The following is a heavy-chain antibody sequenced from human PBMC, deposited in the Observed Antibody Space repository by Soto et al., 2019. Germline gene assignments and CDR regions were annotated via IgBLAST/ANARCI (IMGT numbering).Heavy chain of an antibody. J-gene: IGHJ3*02. D-gene: IGHD3-9*01. V-gene: IGHV1-69*01. CDR2: IIPIFGTA. Sequence: QVQLVQSGAEVKKPGSSVKVSCKASGGTFSSYAISWVRQAPGQGLEWMGGIIPIFGTANYAQKFQGRVTITADESRSRAYMELSSLRSEDTAVYYCAKGDILTGYYRFGPFDIWGQGTMVTVSS. CDR1: GGTFSSYA. CDR3: AKGDILTGYYRFGPFDI.